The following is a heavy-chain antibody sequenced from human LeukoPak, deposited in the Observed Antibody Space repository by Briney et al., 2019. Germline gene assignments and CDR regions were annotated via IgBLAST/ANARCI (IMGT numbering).Heavy chain of an antibody. D-gene: IGHD3-3*01. CDR2: IYHSGST. Sequence: PSETLSLTCAVSGYSISSGYYRGWIRQPPGKGLEWIGSIYHSGSTYYNPSLKSRVTISADTSKNQFSLKLSSVTAADTAVYYCARLAYNDFWSGWGQGTLVTVSS. J-gene: IGHJ4*02. CDR1: GYSISSGYY. V-gene: IGHV4-38-2*01. CDR3: ARLAYNDFWSG.